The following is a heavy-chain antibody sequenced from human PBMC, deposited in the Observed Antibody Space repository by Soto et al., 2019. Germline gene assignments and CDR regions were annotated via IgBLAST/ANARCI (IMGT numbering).Heavy chain of an antibody. Sequence: GASVKVSCKVSGYTLTELSMHWVRQAPGKGLEWMGGFDPEDGETIYAQKFQGRVTMTEDTSTDTAYMELSSLRSEDTAVYYCATVEYRFGEFPFDYWGQGPLVTVSS. CDR3: ATVEYRFGEFPFDY. CDR2: FDPEDGET. J-gene: IGHJ4*02. CDR1: GYTLTELS. V-gene: IGHV1-24*01. D-gene: IGHD3-10*01.